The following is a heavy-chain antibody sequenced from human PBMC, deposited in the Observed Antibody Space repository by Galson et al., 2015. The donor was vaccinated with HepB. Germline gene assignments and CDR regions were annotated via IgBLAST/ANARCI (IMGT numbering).Heavy chain of an antibody. CDR1: GGSISSYY. J-gene: IGHJ4*02. CDR3: ASVASSGWYYFDY. D-gene: IGHD6-19*01. Sequence: ETLSLTCTVSGGSISSYYWSWIRQPPGKGLEWIGYIYYSGSTNYNPSLKSRVTISVDTSKNQFSLKLSSVTAADTAVYYCASVASSGWYYFDYWGQGTLLTVSS. V-gene: IGHV4-59*01. CDR2: IYYSGST.